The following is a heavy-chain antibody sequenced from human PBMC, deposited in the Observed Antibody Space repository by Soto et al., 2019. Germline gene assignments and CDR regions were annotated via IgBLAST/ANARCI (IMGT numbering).Heavy chain of an antibody. V-gene: IGHV5-51*01. CDR1: GYSFSNYW. J-gene: IGHJ4*02. D-gene: IGHD6-19*01. Sequence: PGESLKICCKGSGYSFSNYWIGWVRQMPGKGLEWMGIIYPGDSDTRYSPSFQGQVTISADKSVSTAYLQWSSLKASDTAMYYCATWYSSGLYYFDHWGQGTQVTVSS. CDR2: IYPGDSDT. CDR3: ATWYSSGLYYFDH.